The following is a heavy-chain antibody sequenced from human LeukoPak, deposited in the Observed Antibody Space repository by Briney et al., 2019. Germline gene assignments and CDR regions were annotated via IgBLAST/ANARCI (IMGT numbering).Heavy chain of an antibody. CDR2: IIPIFGTA. CDR1: GGTFSSYA. CDR3: ARGGTIAAQGDY. V-gene: IGHV1-69*13. Sequence: SVKVSCKASGGTFSSYAISWVRQAPGQGLERMGGIIPIFGTANYAQKFQGRVTITADESTSTAYMELSSLRSEDTAVYYCARGGTIAAQGDYWGQGTLVTVSS. J-gene: IGHJ4*02. D-gene: IGHD6-13*01.